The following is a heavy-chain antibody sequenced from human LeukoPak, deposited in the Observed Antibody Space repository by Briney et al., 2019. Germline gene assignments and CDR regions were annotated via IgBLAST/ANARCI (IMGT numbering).Heavy chain of an antibody. CDR2: IGTAGDT. D-gene: IGHD6-13*01. V-gene: IGHV3-13*01. J-gene: IGHJ2*01. CDR1: GFTFSSYD. Sequence: GGSLRLSYAASGFTFSSYDMHWVRQATGKGLEWVSAIGTAGDTYYPGSVKGRFTISRENAKNSLYLQMNSLRAGDTAVYYCASEGHSSSWSNWYFDLWGRGTLVTVSS. CDR3: ASEGHSSSWSNWYFDL.